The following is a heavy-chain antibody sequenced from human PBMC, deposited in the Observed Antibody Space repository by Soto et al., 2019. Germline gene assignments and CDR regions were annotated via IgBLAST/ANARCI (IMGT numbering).Heavy chain of an antibody. J-gene: IGHJ6*02. CDR3: TTGWLRSIANCYYYGMDV. V-gene: IGHV3-15*07. CDR1: GFAFSNAW. CDR2: IKSKTDGGTT. Sequence: GGSLRLSCAASGFAFSNAWMNWVRQAPGKGLEWVGRIKSKTDGGTTDYAAPVKGRFTISRDDSKNTLYLQMNSLKTEDTAVYYCTTGWLRSIANCYYYGMDVWGQGTTVTVSS. D-gene: IGHD5-12*01.